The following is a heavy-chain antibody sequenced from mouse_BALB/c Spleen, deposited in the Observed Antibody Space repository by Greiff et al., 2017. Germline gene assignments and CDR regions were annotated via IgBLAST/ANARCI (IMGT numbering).Heavy chain of an antibody. CDR2: IRNKANGYTT. J-gene: IGHJ1*01. CDR3: ARYYYGSSYGYFDV. CDR1: GFTFTDYY. V-gene: IGHV7-3*02. D-gene: IGHD1-1*01. Sequence: DVMLVESGGGLVQPGGSLRLSCATSGFTFTDYYMSWVRQPPGKALEWLGFIRNKANGYTTEYSASVKGRFTISRDNSQSILYLQMNTLRAEDSATYYCARYYYGSSYGYFDVWGAGTTVTVSS.